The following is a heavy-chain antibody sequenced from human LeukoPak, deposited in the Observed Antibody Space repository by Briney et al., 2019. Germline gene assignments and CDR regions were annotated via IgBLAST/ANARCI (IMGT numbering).Heavy chain of an antibody. Sequence: GASVKVSCKASGYTFTGYYMHWVRQAPEQGLEWMEWMNPDSGDTGYAQKFQGRVTITRNTSISTAYMELSSLRSEDTAVYYCARGSGTFYRDYYYMDVWGKGTTVTVSS. CDR2: MNPDSGDT. CDR1: GYTFTGYY. D-gene: IGHD3-10*01. J-gene: IGHJ6*03. V-gene: IGHV1-8*03. CDR3: ARGSGTFYRDYYYMDV.